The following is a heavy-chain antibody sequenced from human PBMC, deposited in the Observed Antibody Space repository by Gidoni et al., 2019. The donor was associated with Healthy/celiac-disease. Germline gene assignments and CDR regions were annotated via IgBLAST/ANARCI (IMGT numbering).Heavy chain of an antibody. Sequence: QVQLVESGGGVVQPVRSLRLSCAASGFTFSSYGMHWVRQAPGKGLEWVAVIWYDGSNKYYADSVKGRFTISRDNSKNTLYLQMNSLRAEDTAVYYCARGEYSSGWRTWYFDLWGRGTLVTVSS. D-gene: IGHD6-19*01. CDR1: GFTFSSYG. J-gene: IGHJ2*01. CDR3: ARGEYSSGWRTWYFDL. CDR2: IWYDGSNK. V-gene: IGHV3-33*01.